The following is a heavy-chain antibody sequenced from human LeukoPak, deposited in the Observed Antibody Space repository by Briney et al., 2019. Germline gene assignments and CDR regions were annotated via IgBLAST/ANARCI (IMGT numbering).Heavy chain of an antibody. D-gene: IGHD3-9*01. V-gene: IGHV1-69*01. CDR3: ARVIYDIPAAFDI. Sequence: ASVKVSCKASGGTFSSHAISWVRQAPGQGLEWMGGIIPIFGTANYAQKFQGRVTITADESTSTAYMELSSLRSEDTAVYYCARVIYDIPAAFDIWGQGTMVTVSS. J-gene: IGHJ3*02. CDR2: IIPIFGTA. CDR1: GGTFSSHA.